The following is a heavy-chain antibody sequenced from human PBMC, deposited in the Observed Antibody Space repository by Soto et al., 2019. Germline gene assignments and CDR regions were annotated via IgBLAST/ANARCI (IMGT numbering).Heavy chain of an antibody. D-gene: IGHD6-6*01. CDR2: MYPNSGNT. CDR1: GYTFTSYD. V-gene: IGHV1-8*01. J-gene: IGHJ3*02. CDR3: ARGASYDAFDI. Sequence: ASVKVSCNASGYTFTSYDINLVRQATGQGLEWMGWMYPNSGNTGYAQKFQGRVTMTRNTSISTAYMELSSLRSEDTAVYYCARGASYDAFDIWGQGTMVTVSS.